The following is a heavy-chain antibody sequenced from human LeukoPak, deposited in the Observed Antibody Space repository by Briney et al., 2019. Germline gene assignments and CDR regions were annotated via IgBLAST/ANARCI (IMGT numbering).Heavy chain of an antibody. Sequence: GGSLRLSCAASGFTFSSYGMHWVRQAPGKGLEWVAVIWYDGSNKYYADSVKGRFTISRDNSKNTLYLQMNSLRAEDTAVYYCARDGLVSISYLDYWGQGTLVTVSP. CDR3: ARDGLVSISYLDY. D-gene: IGHD3/OR15-3a*01. V-gene: IGHV3-33*01. CDR2: IWYDGSNK. J-gene: IGHJ4*01. CDR1: GFTFSSYG.